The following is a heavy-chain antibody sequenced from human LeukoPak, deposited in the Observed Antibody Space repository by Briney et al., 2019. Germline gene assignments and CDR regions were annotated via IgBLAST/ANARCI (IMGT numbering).Heavy chain of an antibody. CDR3: ARILPESITIFGVVARGWFDP. V-gene: IGHV4-39*01. CDR2: IYYSGST. Sequence: PSETLFLTCTVSGGSISSSSYSWGWIRQPPGKGLEWIGSIYYSGSTYYNPSLKSRVTISVDTSKNQFSLKLSSVTAADTAVYYCARILPESITIFGVVARGWFDPWGQGTLVTVSS. D-gene: IGHD3-3*01. CDR1: GGSISSSSYS. J-gene: IGHJ5*02.